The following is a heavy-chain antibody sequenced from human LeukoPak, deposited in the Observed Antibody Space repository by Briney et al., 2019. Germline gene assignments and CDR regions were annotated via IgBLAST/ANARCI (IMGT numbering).Heavy chain of an antibody. Sequence: GGSLRLSCAASGFTFSTYWMSWVRQAPGKGLEWVANIKQDGSEKYYVDSVKGRFTISRDNAKNSLYLQMNSLRAEDTALYYCAKDIAVAGTYYFDYWGQGTLVTVSS. CDR3: AKDIAVAGTYYFDY. J-gene: IGHJ4*02. D-gene: IGHD6-19*01. CDR2: IKQDGSEK. CDR1: GFTFSTYW. V-gene: IGHV3-7*03.